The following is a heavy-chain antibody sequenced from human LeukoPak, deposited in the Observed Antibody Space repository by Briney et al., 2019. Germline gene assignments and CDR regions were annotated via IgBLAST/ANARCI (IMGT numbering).Heavy chain of an antibody. CDR2: MNPNSGNT. CDR3: AMGSNYYDSSGYTIQH. J-gene: IGHJ1*01. V-gene: IGHV1-8*01. CDR1: GYTFASYD. Sequence: ASAKVSCKASGYTFASYDINWVRQASGQGLEWMGWMNPNSGNTGYAQKFQGRVTMTRNTSISTAYMELSSLRSEDTAVYYCAMGSNYYDSSGYTIQHWGQGTLVTVSS. D-gene: IGHD3-22*01.